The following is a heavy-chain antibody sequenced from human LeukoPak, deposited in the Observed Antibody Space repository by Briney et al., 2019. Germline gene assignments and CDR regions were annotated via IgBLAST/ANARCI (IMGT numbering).Heavy chain of an antibody. CDR2: IYYSGST. D-gene: IGHD2-2*01. J-gene: IGHJ5*02. Sequence: PSETLSLTCTVSGGSISSSSYYWGWIRQPPGKGLEWIGSIYYSGSTYYNPSLKSRVTISVDTSKNQFSLKLSSVTAADTAVYYCARGLGCSSTSCLGNWFDPWGQGTLVTVSS. CDR3: ARGLGCSSTSCLGNWFDP. V-gene: IGHV4-39*07. CDR1: GGSISSSSYY.